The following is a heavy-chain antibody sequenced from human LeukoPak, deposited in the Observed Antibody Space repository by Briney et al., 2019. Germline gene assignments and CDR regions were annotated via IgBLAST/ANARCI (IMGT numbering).Heavy chain of an antibody. V-gene: IGHV3-48*03. CDR2: ISRSGSTR. D-gene: IGHD5-18*01. Sequence: GGSLRLSCAASGFTFSSYEMNWVRQAPVKGLEWVSYISRSGSTRYYADSVKGRFTISRDNAMNSLYLRMNSLRAEDTAVYFCARSGYSYGQPFDYWGLGALVTVSS. CDR1: GFTFSSYE. J-gene: IGHJ4*02. CDR3: ARSGYSYGQPFDY.